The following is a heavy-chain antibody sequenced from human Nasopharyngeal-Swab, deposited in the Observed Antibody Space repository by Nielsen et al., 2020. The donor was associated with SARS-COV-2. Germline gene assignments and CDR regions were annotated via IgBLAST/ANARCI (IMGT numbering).Heavy chain of an antibody. Sequence: GESLKISCAASGSTFSSYAMHWVRQAPGKGLEYVSAISSNGGSTYYANSVKGRFTISRDNSKNTLYLQMGSLRAEDMAVYYCARAATYRFGYSYGPKEDYDYMDVWGKGTTVTVSS. CDR3: ARAATYRFGYSYGPKEDYDYMDV. D-gene: IGHD5-18*01. CDR1: GSTFSSYA. CDR2: ISSNGGST. V-gene: IGHV3-64*01. J-gene: IGHJ6*03.